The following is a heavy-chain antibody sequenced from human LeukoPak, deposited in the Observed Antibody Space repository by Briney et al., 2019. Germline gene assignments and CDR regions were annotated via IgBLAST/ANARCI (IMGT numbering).Heavy chain of an antibody. D-gene: IGHD3-16*01. V-gene: IGHV3-23*01. J-gene: IGHJ4*02. CDR3: ATYPPHVSWLFDY. CDR1: GFTFSSYA. CDR2: ITNSGGTT. Sequence: GGSLRLSCAASGFTFSSYAMSWIRQAPGKGLEWVSAITNSGGTTYYADSVKGRFTISRDNSKNTLYLQMNSLRAEDTAVYYCATYPPHVSWLFDYWGQGTLVTVSS.